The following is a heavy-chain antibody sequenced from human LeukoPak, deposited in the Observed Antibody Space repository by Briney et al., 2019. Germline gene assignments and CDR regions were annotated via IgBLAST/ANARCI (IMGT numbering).Heavy chain of an antibody. CDR3: AKGSDGDYADDYFDY. V-gene: IGHV3-74*01. D-gene: IGHD4-17*01. J-gene: IGHJ4*02. Sequence: GGSLRLSCGASEFAFSDYWMHWVRHAPGKGLVWVSRIHSDGSSTSYADSVKGRFTISRDNSKNTLYLQMNSLRAEDTAVYYCAKGSDGDYADDYFDYWGQGTLVTVSS. CDR2: IHSDGSST. CDR1: EFAFSDYW.